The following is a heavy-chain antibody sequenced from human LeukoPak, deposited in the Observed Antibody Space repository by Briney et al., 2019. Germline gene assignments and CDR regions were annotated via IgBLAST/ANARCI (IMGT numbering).Heavy chain of an antibody. V-gene: IGHV3-30*18. CDR1: GFTFNRYG. J-gene: IGHJ6*02. CDR2: ISYDGRNK. Sequence: GRSLRLSCAATGFTFNRYGMHWVRQAPGKGLEWVAVISYDGRNKFDADSVKGRFTISRDNSENTLYLQMNSLIPEDTAVYYCAKGSAYGDYYYYGMDVWGQGTTVTVSS. D-gene: IGHD4-17*01. CDR3: AKGSAYGDYYYYGMDV.